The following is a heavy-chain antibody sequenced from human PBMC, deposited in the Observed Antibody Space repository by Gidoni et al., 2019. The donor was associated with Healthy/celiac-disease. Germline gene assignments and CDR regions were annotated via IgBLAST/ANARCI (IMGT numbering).Heavy chain of an antibody. Sequence: EVQLVESGGGLVKPGGSLILSCAASGFTVSSYSMNWVRQAPGKGLEWVSSISSSSSYIYYAASVKGRFTISRDNAKNSLYLQMNSLRAEDTAVYYCARESESRVYDFWSGYYSYWGQGTLVTVSS. CDR2: ISSSSSYI. D-gene: IGHD3-3*01. J-gene: IGHJ4*02. CDR1: GFTVSSYS. CDR3: ARESESRVYDFWSGYYSY. V-gene: IGHV3-21*01.